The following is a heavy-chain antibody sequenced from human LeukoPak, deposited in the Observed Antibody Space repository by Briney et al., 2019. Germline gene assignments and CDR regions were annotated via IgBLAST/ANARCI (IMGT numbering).Heavy chain of an antibody. V-gene: IGHV5-51*01. Sequence: GESLSISCQGFGYRFTSHWIGWVRQTPGKGLEWMGIIHPLDSDTKYSPSFQGQITISADKSTAYLHWSSLKASDTAIYCCARRLNNNGWAPPIDNWGQGTLVTVSS. J-gene: IGHJ4*02. CDR2: IHPLDSDT. CDR3: ARRLNNNGWAPPIDN. CDR1: GYRFTSHW. D-gene: IGHD6-19*01.